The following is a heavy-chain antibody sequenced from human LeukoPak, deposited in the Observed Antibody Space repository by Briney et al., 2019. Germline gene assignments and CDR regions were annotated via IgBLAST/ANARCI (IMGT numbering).Heavy chain of an antibody. CDR1: GFTFSSYA. CDR3: ARSVFRYGSYYFDY. D-gene: IGHD1-14*01. CDR2: ISSNGGST. Sequence: PGGSLRLSCAASGFTFSSYAMHWVRQAPGKGLEYVSAISSNGGSTYYADSVKGRFTISRDNSKNTLYLQMGSLRAEDMAVYYCARSVFRYGSYYFDYWGQGTLVTVSS. V-gene: IGHV3-64*02. J-gene: IGHJ4*02.